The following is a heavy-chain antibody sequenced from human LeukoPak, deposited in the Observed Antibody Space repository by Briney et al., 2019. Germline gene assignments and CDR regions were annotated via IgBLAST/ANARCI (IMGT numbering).Heavy chain of an antibody. V-gene: IGHV4-59*12. CDR2: IYYSGST. J-gene: IGHJ3*02. CDR1: GGSLSSYY. CDR3: AREESSGGDAFDI. Sequence: SETLSLTCTVSGGSLSSYYWSWIRQPPGKGLEWIGYIYYSGSTNYTPSLKSRVTLSVDTSKNQFSLKLSSVTAADTAVYYCAREESSGGDAFDIWGQGTMVTVSS. D-gene: IGHD6-19*01.